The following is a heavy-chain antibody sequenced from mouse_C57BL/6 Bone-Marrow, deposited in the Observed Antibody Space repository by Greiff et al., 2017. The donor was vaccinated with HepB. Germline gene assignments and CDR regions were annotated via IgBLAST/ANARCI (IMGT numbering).Heavy chain of an antibody. V-gene: IGHV1-76*01. Sequence: QVQLQQSGAELVRPGASVKLSCKASGYTFTDYYINWVKQRPGQGLEWIARIYPGSGNTYYNEKFKGKATLTAEKSSSTAYLQLSSLTSEDSAVYCCASRGGSSLYYAMDYWGQGTSVTVSS. J-gene: IGHJ4*01. CDR1: GYTFTDYY. CDR2: IYPGSGNT. CDR3: ASRGGSSLYYAMDY. D-gene: IGHD1-1*01.